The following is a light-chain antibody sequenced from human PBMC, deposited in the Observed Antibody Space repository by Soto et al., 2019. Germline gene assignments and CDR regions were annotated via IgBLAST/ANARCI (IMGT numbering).Light chain of an antibody. CDR2: EVS. J-gene: IGLJ3*02. CDR1: SSDVGAYKF. V-gene: IGLV2-14*01. CDR3: SSYTSTSTPWV. Sequence: QSALTQPASVSGTPGQSITIFCSGTSSDVGAYKFVSWYRHHPGKAPQVMIYEVSNRPSGVSNRFSGSKSGNTDSLTISGLQPEDEGDYYCSSYTSTSTPWVFGGGTKVTVL.